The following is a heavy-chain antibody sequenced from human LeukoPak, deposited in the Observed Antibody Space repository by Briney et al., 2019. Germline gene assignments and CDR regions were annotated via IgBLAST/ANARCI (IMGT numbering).Heavy chain of an antibody. CDR1: GLTFSSYW. CDR3: ARWLGYGYGLDY. V-gene: IGHV3-7*01. Sequence: GGSLRLSCAASGLTFSSYWMTWVRQAPGKGLEWVANINEDGSAKNYVDSVKGRFTISRDNAKDSLYLQMNSLRVDDTAIYYCARWLGYGYGLDYWGQGTQVTVSS. J-gene: IGHJ4*02. CDR2: INEDGSAK. D-gene: IGHD5-18*01.